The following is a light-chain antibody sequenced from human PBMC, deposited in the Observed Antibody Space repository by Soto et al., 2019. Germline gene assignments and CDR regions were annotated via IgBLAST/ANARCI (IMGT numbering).Light chain of an antibody. CDR1: QDISDY. J-gene: IGKJ1*01. Sequence: DIQLTQSPSFQSAYVVDRVTITCRASQDISDYLAWYQQKPGKAPNLLIYEASTLQSGVPSRFSGSGSGTEFTLSVSSLQPEDFATYYCLQLDSYPRTFGQGTKVDIK. CDR2: EAS. CDR3: LQLDSYPRT. V-gene: IGKV1-9*01.